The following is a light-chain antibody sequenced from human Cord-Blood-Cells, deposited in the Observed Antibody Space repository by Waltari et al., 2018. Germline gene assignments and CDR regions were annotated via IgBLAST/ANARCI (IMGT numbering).Light chain of an antibody. CDR1: SSYVGGYNY. V-gene: IGLV2-14*01. J-gene: IGLJ3*02. CDR3: SSYTSSSTLV. CDR2: DVS. Sequence: QSALTPPASVSGSPGQSITISCTGTSSYVGGYNYVSWYQQHPGKDPKLMIYDVSNRPSGVSNRFSGSKSGNTASLTISGLQAEDEADYYCSSYTSSSTLVFGGGTKLTVL.